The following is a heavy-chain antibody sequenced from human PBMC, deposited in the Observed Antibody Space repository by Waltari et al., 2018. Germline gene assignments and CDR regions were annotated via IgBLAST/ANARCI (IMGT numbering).Heavy chain of an antibody. CDR1: GFSFSSYN. CDR3: ARDRSSDDAFDI. J-gene: IGHJ3*02. Sequence: VQLMESGGGLVKPGGSLRLACAASGFSFSSYNINWVRQAPGKGLEWCSSLTSCGRIFYAASVRGRFTISRDNTKSSLSLQMNYLRVEDTAVYYCARDRSSDDAFDIWGQGTVVTV. CDR2: LTSCGRI. V-gene: IGHV3-21*01.